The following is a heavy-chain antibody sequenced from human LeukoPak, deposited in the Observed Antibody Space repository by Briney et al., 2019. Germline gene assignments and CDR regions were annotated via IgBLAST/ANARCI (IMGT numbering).Heavy chain of an antibody. Sequence: PSETLSLTCTVSGGSISSGGYYWSWIRQHPGKGLEWIGYIYYSGSTYYNPSLKSRVTMSVDTSKNQFSLKLSSVTAADTAVYYCAREQIPDGSGSYKGWFDPWGQGTLVTVSS. CDR1: GGSISSGGYY. CDR3: AREQIPDGSGSYKGWFDP. J-gene: IGHJ5*02. D-gene: IGHD3-10*01. V-gene: IGHV4-31*03. CDR2: IYYSGST.